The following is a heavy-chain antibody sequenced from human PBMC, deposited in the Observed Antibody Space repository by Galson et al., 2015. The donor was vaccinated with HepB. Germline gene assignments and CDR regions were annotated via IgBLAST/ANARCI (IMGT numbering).Heavy chain of an antibody. CDR1: RGSINNYY. D-gene: IGHD1-26*01. Sequence: ETLSLTCTVSRGSINNYYWSWIRQPPGKRLEWMGYIFYNGGTNFNPSLKSRVTLSIDTSKNQLSLRLTSVTAADTAVYYCARHLAVGPAGYCSDGVDVWGQGTTV. CDR3: ARHLAVGPAGYCSDGVDV. CDR2: IFYNGGT. J-gene: IGHJ6*02. V-gene: IGHV4-59*08.